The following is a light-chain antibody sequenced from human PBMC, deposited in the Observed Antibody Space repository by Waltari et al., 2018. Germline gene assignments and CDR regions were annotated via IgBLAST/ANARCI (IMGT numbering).Light chain of an antibody. Sequence: DIQMTQSPSTLSASVGDRVTISCRASQSVGTWLAWYQQKPGKAPKLLIYMASTLESGVPSRFSVSGSGTEFTLTISSLQPDDFATYSCQQYSSFSTFGQGTKL. CDR2: MAS. V-gene: IGKV1-5*03. CDR1: QSVGTW. CDR3: QQYSSFST. J-gene: IGKJ2*01.